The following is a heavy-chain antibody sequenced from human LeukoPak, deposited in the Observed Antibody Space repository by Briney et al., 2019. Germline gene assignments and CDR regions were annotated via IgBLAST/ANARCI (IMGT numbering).Heavy chain of an antibody. CDR3: ARVGKTSSAY. CDR1: GFTFTDHW. CDR2: IKKDGSEK. Sequence: PGGSLRLSCAASGFTFTDHWMSWVRQAPGKGLEWVANIKKDGSEKYYVDSVTGRFTISRDNSKNTLYLQMGSLRGEDMAVYYCARVGKTSSAYWGQGTLVTVSS. J-gene: IGHJ4*02. V-gene: IGHV3-7*01.